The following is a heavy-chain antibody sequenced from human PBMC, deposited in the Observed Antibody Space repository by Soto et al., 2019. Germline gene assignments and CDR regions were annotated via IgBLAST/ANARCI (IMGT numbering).Heavy chain of an antibody. CDR1: GGSISSSSYY. J-gene: IGHJ4*02. CDR2: IYYSGST. CDR3: ARQPKEQVREFDY. Sequence: SETLSLTCTVSGGSISSSSYYWGWIRQPPGKGLEWIGSIYYSGSTYYNPSLKSRVTISVDTSNNQCSLRLSSVTAEDTAVYYCARQPKEQVREFDYWGQGTLVTVSS. V-gene: IGHV4-39*07. D-gene: IGHD1-1*01.